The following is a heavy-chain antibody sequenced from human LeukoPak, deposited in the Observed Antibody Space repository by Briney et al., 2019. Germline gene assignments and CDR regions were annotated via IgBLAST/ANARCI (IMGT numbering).Heavy chain of an antibody. CDR2: ISYDGSNK. J-gene: IGHJ4*02. Sequence: PGRSLRLSCAASGFTFSSYAMHWVRQAPGKGLEWVAVISYDGSNKYYADSVKGRFTISRDNSKNTLYLQMNSLGAEDTAVYYCARGGDPRDGPDYWGQGTLVTVSS. CDR3: ARGGDPRDGPDY. D-gene: IGHD2-21*02. V-gene: IGHV3-30-3*01. CDR1: GFTFSSYA.